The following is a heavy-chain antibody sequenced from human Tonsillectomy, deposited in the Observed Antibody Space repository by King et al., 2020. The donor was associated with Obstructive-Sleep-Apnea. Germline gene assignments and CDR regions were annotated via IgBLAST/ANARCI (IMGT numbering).Heavy chain of an antibody. D-gene: IGHD6-19*01. J-gene: IGHJ2*01. CDR1: GFTFSTSA. CDR3: ARSIAGADTKGYWYFDL. Sequence: VQLVESGGGLVQPGGSLRLSCAASGFTFSTSAMTWVRQAPGRGLEWVSSISHTALSTYYADSVEGRFTISRDNSTNTLYVQMNSLRAEDTAVYYCARSIAGADTKGYWYFDLWGRGALVTVSS. CDR2: ISHTALST. V-gene: IGHV3-23*04.